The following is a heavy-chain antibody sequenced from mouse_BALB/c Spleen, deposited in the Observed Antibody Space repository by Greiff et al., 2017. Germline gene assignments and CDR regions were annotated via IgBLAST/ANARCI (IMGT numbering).Heavy chain of an antibody. Sequence: QVQLQQSGPGLVQPSQSLSITCTVSGFSLTSYGVHWVRQSPGKGLEWLGVIWCGGSTDYNAAFISRLSISKDNSKSQVFFKMNSLQANDTAIYYCARNGYYGPYFDVWGAGTTVTVSS. CDR2: IWCGGST. D-gene: IGHD1-2*01. J-gene: IGHJ1*01. CDR1: GFSLTSYG. V-gene: IGHV2-2*02. CDR3: ARNGYYGPYFDV.